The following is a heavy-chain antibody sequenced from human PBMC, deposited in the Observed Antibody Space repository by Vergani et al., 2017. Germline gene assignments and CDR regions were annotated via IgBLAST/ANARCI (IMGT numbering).Heavy chain of an antibody. V-gene: IGHV3-7*01. Sequence: EVQLVESGGGLVQPGGSLRLSCAASGFTFSSYWMSWVRQAPGKGLEWVANIKQDGSEKYYVDSVKGRFTISRDNAKNSLYLQMNSRRAEDTAVYYCARDGAYYDFWSCYPYYYYYMDVWGKGTTVTVSS. D-gene: IGHD3-3*01. J-gene: IGHJ6*03. CDR1: GFTFSSYW. CDR2: IKQDGSEK. CDR3: ARDGAYYDFWSCYPYYYYYMDV.